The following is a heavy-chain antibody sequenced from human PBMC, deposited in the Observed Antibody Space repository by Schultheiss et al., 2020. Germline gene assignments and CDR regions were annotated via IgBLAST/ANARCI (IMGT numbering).Heavy chain of an antibody. J-gene: IGHJ6*02. CDR1: GFAFSSYS. CDR3: ARGRGFAYYGMDV. D-gene: IGHD3-16*01. V-gene: IGHV3-21*01. CDR2: ISSSSSYI. Sequence: GGSLRLSCAASGFAFSSYSMNWVRQAPGKGLEWVSSISSSSSYIYYADSVKGRFTISRDNAKNSLYLQMNSLRAEDTAVYYCARGRGFAYYGMDVWGQGTTVTVS.